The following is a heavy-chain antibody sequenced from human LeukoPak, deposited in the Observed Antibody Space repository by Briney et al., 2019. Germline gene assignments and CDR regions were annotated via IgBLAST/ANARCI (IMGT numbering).Heavy chain of an antibody. CDR2: IYPGDSDT. J-gene: IGHJ4*02. CDR3: GRRDGGYVVVDY. Sequence: GEALDFSCKCSGYSSTSYWIGWVRPTPGKGLEWMGIIYPGDSDTRYTPSLQGQVTISAHKSIPTAHQQWSSLTASNTASYCCGRRDGGYVVVDYWGQGTLVTVSS. CDR1: GYSSTSYW. V-gene: IGHV5-51*01. D-gene: IGHD5-18*01.